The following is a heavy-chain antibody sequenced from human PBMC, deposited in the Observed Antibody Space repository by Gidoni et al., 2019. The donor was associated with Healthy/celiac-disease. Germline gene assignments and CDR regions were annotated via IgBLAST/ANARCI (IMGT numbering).Heavy chain of an antibody. Sequence: QVQLVQSGAEVKKPGSSVKVSCKASGGTFSSYTISWVRQAPGQGLEWMGRIIPILGIANYAQKFQGRVTITADKSTSTAYMELSSLRSEDTAVYYCAGTYYYDSSGYHNPFDYWGQGTLVTVSS. CDR1: GGTFSSYT. J-gene: IGHJ4*02. CDR3: AGTYYYDSSGYHNPFDY. D-gene: IGHD3-22*01. V-gene: IGHV1-69*02. CDR2: IIPILGIA.